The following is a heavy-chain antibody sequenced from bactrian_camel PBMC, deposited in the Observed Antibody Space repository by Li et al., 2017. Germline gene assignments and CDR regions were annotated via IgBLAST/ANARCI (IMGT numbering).Heavy chain of an antibody. CDR3: AAVRYGVSWYPLCRARSAGFGY. Sequence: DVQLVESGGGSVQAGGSLRLSCVASGFTYSSYCMSWFRQAPGKEREGIAFMDSDGSTSNADSVKGRFTISKDNAKNTLYLQMNSLKPEDTAMYYCAAVRYGVSWYPLCRARSAGFGYWGQGTQVTVS. D-gene: IGHD3*01. J-gene: IGHJ6*01. V-gene: IGHV3S44*01. CDR2: FMDSDGST. CDR1: GFTYSSYC.